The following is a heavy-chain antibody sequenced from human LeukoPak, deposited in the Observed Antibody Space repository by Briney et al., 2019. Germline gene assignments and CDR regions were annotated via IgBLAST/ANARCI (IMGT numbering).Heavy chain of an antibody. CDR2: MNPNSGDT. V-gene: IGHV1-8*02. Sequence: ASVKVSCKASGYTFTDNYMHWVRQATGQGLEWMGWMNPNSGDTGYAQKFQGRVTMTRNTSISTAYMELSSLRSEDTAVYYCARGYSYGYNDAFDIWGQGTMVTVSS. D-gene: IGHD5-18*01. CDR1: GYTFTDNY. J-gene: IGHJ3*02. CDR3: ARGYSYGYNDAFDI.